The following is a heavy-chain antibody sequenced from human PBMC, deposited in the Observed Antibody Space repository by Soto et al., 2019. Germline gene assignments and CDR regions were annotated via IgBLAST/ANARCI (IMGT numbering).Heavy chain of an antibody. D-gene: IGHD5-18*01. V-gene: IGHV4-31*03. CDR2: IYYSGST. CDR3: AREGGDSYGYVDY. CDR1: GGSISSGGYY. J-gene: IGHJ4*02. Sequence: SETLSLTCTVSGGSISSGGYYWSWIRQHPGKGLEWIGYIYYSGSTYYNPSLKSRVTISVDTSKNQFSLKLSSVTAADTAVYYCAREGGDSYGYVDYWGQGTLVTVSS.